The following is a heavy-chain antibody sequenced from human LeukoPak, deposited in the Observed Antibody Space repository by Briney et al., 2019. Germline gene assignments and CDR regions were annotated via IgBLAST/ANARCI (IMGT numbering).Heavy chain of an antibody. D-gene: IGHD3-3*01. CDR1: GFTFSSYA. CDR3: ARDPHFTDYDFWSRYFSGYYYGMDV. Sequence: GGSLRLSCAAAGFTFSSYAMHWVRQAPGKGLEWVAVISYDGSNKYYADSVKGRFTISRDNSKNTLYLQMNSLRAEDTAVYYCARDPHFTDYDFWSRYFSGYYYGMDVWGQGTTVTVSS. V-gene: IGHV3-30-3*01. CDR2: ISYDGSNK. J-gene: IGHJ6*02.